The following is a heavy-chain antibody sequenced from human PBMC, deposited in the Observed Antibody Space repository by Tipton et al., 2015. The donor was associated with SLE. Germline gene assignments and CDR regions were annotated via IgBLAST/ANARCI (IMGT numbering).Heavy chain of an antibody. V-gene: IGHV4-39*07. J-gene: IGHJ4*02. CDR1: GGSISSSSYY. D-gene: IGHD3-10*01. Sequence: TLSLTCTVSGGSISSSSYYWGWIRQPPGKGLEWIGSIYYSGSTYYNPSLKSRVTISVDTSRNRFSLKLSSVTAADTAVYYCARGNYYGSGSNIDCWGQGTLVTVSS. CDR3: ARGNYYGSGSNIDC. CDR2: IYYSGST.